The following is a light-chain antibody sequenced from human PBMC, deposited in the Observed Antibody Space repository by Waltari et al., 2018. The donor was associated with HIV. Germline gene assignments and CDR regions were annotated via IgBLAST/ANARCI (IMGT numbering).Light chain of an antibody. J-gene: IGKJ4*01. CDR3: MQSLQTPLT. Sequence: DIVMTQSPLSLPVTPGEAASISCRSSQSLLHGSGFDYVDWYLQKPGQPPQLLIYLGSNRASGVSDRFSDSGSGTDFTLEISKVEPEDVGVYFCMQSLQTPLTFGGGTKVE. CDR2: LGS. CDR1: QSLLHGSGFDY. V-gene: IGKV2-28*01.